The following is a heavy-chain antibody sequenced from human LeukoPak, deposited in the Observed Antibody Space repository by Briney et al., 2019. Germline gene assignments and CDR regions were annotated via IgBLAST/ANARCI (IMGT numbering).Heavy chain of an antibody. V-gene: IGHV3-30*18. Sequence: QSGGSLRLSCAASGFTFSSYGMHWVRQAPGKGLEWVAVISYDGSNKYYADSVKGRFTISRDNSKNTLYLQMNSLRAEDTAVYYCAKEGHLWFGELSHYFDYWGQGTLVTVSS. CDR3: AKEGHLWFGELSHYFDY. J-gene: IGHJ4*02. CDR1: GFTFSSYG. D-gene: IGHD3-10*01. CDR2: ISYDGSNK.